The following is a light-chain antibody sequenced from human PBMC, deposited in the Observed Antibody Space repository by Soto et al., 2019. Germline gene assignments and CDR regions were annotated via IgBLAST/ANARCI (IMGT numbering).Light chain of an antibody. Sequence: INVTQSPSALSAAVGDRSTMTSLASQGIRNDLGWYQQKPGKAPKLLIYAASSLQSGVPSRFSGSGSGTDFTLTSSSLQTEDFATYYCLQDYYYPWTFGQGTKVDIK. CDR3: LQDYYYPWT. CDR1: QGIRND. CDR2: AAS. J-gene: IGKJ1*01. V-gene: IGKV1-6*01.